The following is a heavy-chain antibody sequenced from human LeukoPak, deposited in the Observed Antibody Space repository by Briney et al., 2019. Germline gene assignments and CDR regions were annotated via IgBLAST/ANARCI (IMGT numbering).Heavy chain of an antibody. D-gene: IGHD6-6*01. CDR1: GFTFSSYG. CDR3: ARDSALDFFDY. Sequence: GRSLRLSCAASGFTFSSYGMHWVRQAPGKGLEWVAVISYDGSNKYYADSVKGRFTISRDNSKNTLYLQMNSLRAEGTAVYYCARDSALDFFDYWGQGTLVSVSS. J-gene: IGHJ4*02. CDR2: ISYDGSNK. V-gene: IGHV3-30*03.